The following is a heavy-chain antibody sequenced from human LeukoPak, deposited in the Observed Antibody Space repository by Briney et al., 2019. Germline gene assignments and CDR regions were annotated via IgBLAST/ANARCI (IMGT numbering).Heavy chain of an antibody. D-gene: IGHD6-19*01. V-gene: IGHV4-59*12. Sequence: SETLSLTCTVSGGSISSYYWSWIRQPPGKGLEWIGYIYYSGSTNYNPSLKSRVTISVDTSKNQFSLKLSSVTAADTAVYYCARGDKAVAGTRDFDYWGQGTLVTVSS. CDR2: IYYSGST. CDR3: ARGDKAVAGTRDFDY. CDR1: GGSISSYY. J-gene: IGHJ4*02.